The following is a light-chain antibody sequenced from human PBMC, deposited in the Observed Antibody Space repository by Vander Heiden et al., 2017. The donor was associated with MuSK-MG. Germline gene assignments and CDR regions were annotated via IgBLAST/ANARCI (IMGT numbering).Light chain of an antibody. CDR1: QTIFNY. CDR3: QQGDNTPLT. J-gene: IGKJ4*01. V-gene: IGKV1-39*01. CDR2: SAS. Sequence: DIQLTQSPSSLSASVGDRVTITCRASQTIFNYLNWYQQSPGKAPKLLIYSASTLQSGTPPRFSGSGSGTDFTLVISRLQPEDFATYYCQQGDNTPLTFGGGTKLETK.